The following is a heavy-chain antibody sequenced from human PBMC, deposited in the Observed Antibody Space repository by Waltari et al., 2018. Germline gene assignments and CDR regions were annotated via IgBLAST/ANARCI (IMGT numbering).Heavy chain of an antibody. D-gene: IGHD6-19*01. Sequence: EVQLVESGRGLVKPGGSLRLSCVASGFKFSAYAMNWVRQAPGKGLEWVSSIGSSSSFMDYADSVRGRFTVSRDNAKNTLYLQMDTLRAEDTAVYYCAREGAEQWVVEDYGMDVWGQGTTVTVSS. CDR1: GFKFSAYA. CDR2: IGSSSSFM. J-gene: IGHJ6*02. V-gene: IGHV3-21*02. CDR3: AREGAEQWVVEDYGMDV.